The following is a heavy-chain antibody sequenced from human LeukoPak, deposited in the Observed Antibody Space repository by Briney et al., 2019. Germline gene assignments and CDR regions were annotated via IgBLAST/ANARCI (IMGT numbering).Heavy chain of an antibody. Sequence: SQTLSLTCAVSGGSISSGGYSWSWIRQPPGTGLEWIGYIYHSGSIYYNLSLKSRVTISVDRSKNQFSLKLSSVTAADTAVYYCARGDSSGYPAGFDYWGQGTLATVSS. CDR2: IYHSGSI. J-gene: IGHJ4*02. D-gene: IGHD3-22*01. V-gene: IGHV4-30-2*01. CDR1: GGSISSGGYS. CDR3: ARGDSSGYPAGFDY.